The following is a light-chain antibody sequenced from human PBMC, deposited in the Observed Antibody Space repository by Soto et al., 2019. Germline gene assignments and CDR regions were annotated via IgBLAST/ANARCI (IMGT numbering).Light chain of an antibody. CDR1: QNIYSN. J-gene: IGKJ1*01. Sequence: VMTQSASTVSVSPGERVTLSCRASQNIYSNIAWYQQRPGQAPRLLIYRASTRATGVPARFSGSGSGTDFTLTISSLQSEDFTVYSCLQYHNLWAFGQGTKVDIK. V-gene: IGKV3-15*01. CDR2: RAS. CDR3: LQYHNLWA.